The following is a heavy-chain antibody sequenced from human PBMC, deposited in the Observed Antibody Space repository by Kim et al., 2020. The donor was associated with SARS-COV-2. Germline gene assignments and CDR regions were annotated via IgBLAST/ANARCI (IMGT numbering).Heavy chain of an antibody. V-gene: IGHV3-9*01. J-gene: IGHJ4*02. Sequence: GGSLRLSCAASGFTFDDYAMHWVRQAPGKGLEWVSGISWNSGSIGYADSVKGRFTISRDNAKNSLYLQMNSLRAEDTALYYCAKDGQTPYYYGSGSYYYFDYWGQGTLVTVSS. D-gene: IGHD3-10*01. CDR2: ISWNSGSI. CDR3: AKDGQTPYYYGSGSYYYFDY. CDR1: GFTFDDYA.